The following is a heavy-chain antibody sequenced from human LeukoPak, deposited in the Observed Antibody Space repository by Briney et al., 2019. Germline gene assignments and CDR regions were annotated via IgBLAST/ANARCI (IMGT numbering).Heavy chain of an antibody. CDR1: GFTFDDYA. CDR3: AWGESSGFYPPFGY. D-gene: IGHD3-22*01. Sequence: PGRSLRLSCAASGFTFDDYAMHWVRQAPGKGLEWVSGISWNSGSIGYADSVKGRFTISRDNAKNSLYLQMNSLRAEDTALYYCAWGESSGFYPPFGYGGRGTRVPVPS. J-gene: IGHJ4*02. CDR2: ISWNSGSI. V-gene: IGHV3-9*01.